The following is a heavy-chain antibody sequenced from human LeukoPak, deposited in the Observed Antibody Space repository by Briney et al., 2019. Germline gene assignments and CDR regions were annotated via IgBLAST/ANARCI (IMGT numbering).Heavy chain of an antibody. J-gene: IGHJ4*02. CDR3: ARAVGLGYCSSTSCYSLDY. D-gene: IGHD2-2*01. V-gene: IGHV1-69*02. CDR2: IIPILGMA. CDR1: GGTFSSYT. Sequence: GASVKVSCKASGGTFSSYTITWVRQAPGQGLEWMGRIIPILGMANYAQKFQGRITITADQSTSTTYMELSSLRSEDTAVYYCARAVGLGYCSSTSCYSLDYWGQGTLVTVSS.